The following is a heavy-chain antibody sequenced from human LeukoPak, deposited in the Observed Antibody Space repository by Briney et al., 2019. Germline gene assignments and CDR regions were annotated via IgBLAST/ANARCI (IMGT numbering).Heavy chain of an antibody. D-gene: IGHD2-2*01. J-gene: IGHJ4*02. CDR1: GGSFSGYY. CDR2: INHSGST. Sequence: SETLSPTCAVYGGSFSGYYWSWIRQPPGKGLEWIGEINHSGSTNYNPSFKSRVTISVDTSKNQFSLKLSSVTAADTAVYYCARGPGGGVVPAAMDYWGQGTLVTVSS. CDR3: ARGPGGGVVPAAMDY. V-gene: IGHV4-34*01.